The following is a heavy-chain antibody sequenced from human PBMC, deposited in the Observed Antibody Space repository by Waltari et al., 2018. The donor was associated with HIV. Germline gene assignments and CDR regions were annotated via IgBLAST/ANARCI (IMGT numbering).Heavy chain of an antibody. V-gene: IGHV1-69*04. Sequence: VQLVQSGAEVKKPGSSVRVSCKASGDTLSNYAVSWVRQAPGQGLEWMGRIIPAIGIARHTGNFQGRVTMNADKSTNSAYMELGGLRSEDTALYFCTLGRIDDIRSGRENLGGFDPWGPGTLVTVSS. CDR1: GDTLSNYA. CDR3: TLGRIDDIRSGRENLGGFDP. J-gene: IGHJ5*02. D-gene: IGHD3-3*01. CDR2: IIPAIGIA.